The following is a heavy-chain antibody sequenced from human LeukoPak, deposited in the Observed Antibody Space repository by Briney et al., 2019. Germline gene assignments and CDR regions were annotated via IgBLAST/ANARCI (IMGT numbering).Heavy chain of an antibody. CDR2: INQDGTEY. J-gene: IGHJ4*02. CDR1: GFTLSSHW. D-gene: IGHD3-16*02. Sequence: PGGSLRLSCESSGFTLSSHWMSWGRQAPGKGLEWLGNINQDGTEYNSGGCVKGRFTLSIDNGKNSLYLQINSLRADDTAVYYCGRIIGCYWTYRYDSWGQGILVTVSS. CDR3: GRIIGCYWTYRYDS. V-gene: IGHV3-7*01.